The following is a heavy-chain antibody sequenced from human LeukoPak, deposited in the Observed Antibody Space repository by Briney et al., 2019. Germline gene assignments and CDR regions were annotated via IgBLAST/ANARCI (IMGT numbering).Heavy chain of an antibody. Sequence: GGNLRLYCAASGFTFSDHYMDWVRQAPGKGLEWVGRTRNKANSYTTEYAASVKGRFTISGNDSKNSLCMQMNILKTDDTAVYYCAREVGATFYYYYGMDVWGQGTTVTVSS. CDR3: AREVGATFYYYYGMDV. V-gene: IGHV3-72*01. D-gene: IGHD1-26*01. CDR1: GFTFSDHY. CDR2: TRNKANSYTT. J-gene: IGHJ6*02.